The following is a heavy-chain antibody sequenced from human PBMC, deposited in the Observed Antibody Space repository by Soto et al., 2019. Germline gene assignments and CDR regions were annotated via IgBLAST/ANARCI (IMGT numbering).Heavy chain of an antibody. Sequence: QVQLVQSGAEVKKPGSSVKVSCKTSGGTISNYAISWVRQAPGQGLEWMGGIIPLFGTTNYAQKFQGRVTINADESTRTAYMELSSLRSEDTAVLSCARGEFWSGSYSWFDAWGQGTPVTVCS. CDR1: GGTISNYA. J-gene: IGHJ5*02. CDR3: ARGEFWSGSYSWFDA. D-gene: IGHD3-3*01. V-gene: IGHV1-69*12. CDR2: IIPLFGTT.